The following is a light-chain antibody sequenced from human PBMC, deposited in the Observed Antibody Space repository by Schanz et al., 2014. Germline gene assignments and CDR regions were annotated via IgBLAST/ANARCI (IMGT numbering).Light chain of an antibody. CDR1: QGISNY. J-gene: IGKJ1*01. CDR2: GAS. Sequence: DIQMTQSPSSLSASVGDRVTITCRASQGISNYVTWYQQRPGKVPKLLIYGASTLQSGVPSRFSGSGSGTDFTLTISSLQPDDFATYYCQQYDRYSTFAQGTKVEIK. CDR3: QQYDRYST. V-gene: IGKV1-27*01.